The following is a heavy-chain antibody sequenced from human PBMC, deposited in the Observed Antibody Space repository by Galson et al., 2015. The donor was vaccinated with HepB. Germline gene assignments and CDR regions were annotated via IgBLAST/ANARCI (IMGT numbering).Heavy chain of an antibody. D-gene: IGHD3-22*01. CDR3: ARDYYDSSGYYYPHLDY. J-gene: IGHJ4*02. V-gene: IGHV3-33*01. CDR1: GFTFSSYG. CDR2: IWYDGSNK. Sequence: SLRLSCAASGFTFSSYGMHWVRQAPGKGLEWVAVIWYDGSNKYYADSVKGRFTISRDNSKNTLYLQMNSLRAEDTAVYYCARDYYDSSGYYYPHLDYWGQGTLVTVSS.